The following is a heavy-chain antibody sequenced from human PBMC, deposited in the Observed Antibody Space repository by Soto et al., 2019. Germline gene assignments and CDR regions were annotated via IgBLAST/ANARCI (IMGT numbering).Heavy chain of an antibody. CDR2: INGDGDYS. CDR1: GFMFSCCA. D-gene: IGHD1-26*01. Sequence: EVQLLDSGGGLVQPGGSLRLSCAASGFMFSCCAMSWVRQAPGKGLEWVSTINGDGDYSHYTDSVEGRFTISRDNSRNTLYLQMNGLSGDGSDVAYCAKNRGGGSYTNWSCAVWGRGTLVPVSS. CDR3: AKNRGGGSYTNWSCAV. V-gene: IGHV3-23*01. J-gene: IGHJ2*01.